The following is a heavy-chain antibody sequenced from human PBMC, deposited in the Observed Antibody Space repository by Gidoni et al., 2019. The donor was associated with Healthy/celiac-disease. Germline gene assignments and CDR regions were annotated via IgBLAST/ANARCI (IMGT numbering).Heavy chain of an antibody. Sequence: QVQLVQSGAEVKRPGASVKVSCQASGYTFPRYYMHWVRQAPGQGPEWMGVINPSGGSTSYTQKFQGRVTMTRDTSTSTVYMELSSLRSEDTAVYYCARGSPLGEDYWGQGTLVSVSS. CDR1: GYTFPRYY. CDR2: INPSGGST. D-gene: IGHD3-16*01. V-gene: IGHV1-46*01. J-gene: IGHJ4*02. CDR3: ARGSPLGEDY.